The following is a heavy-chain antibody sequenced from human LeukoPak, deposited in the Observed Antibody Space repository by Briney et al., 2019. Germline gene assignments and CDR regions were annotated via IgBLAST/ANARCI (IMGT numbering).Heavy chain of an antibody. CDR2: IWYDGSNK. Sequence: GRSLRPSCAASGFTFSSYGMHWVRQAPGKGLEWVAVIWYDGSNKYYADSVKGRFTISRDNSKNTLYLQMNSLRAEDTAVYYCAKEALSEYFDLWGRGTLVTVSS. J-gene: IGHJ2*01. V-gene: IGHV3-33*06. D-gene: IGHD3-3*01. CDR1: GFTFSSYG. CDR3: AKEALSEYFDL.